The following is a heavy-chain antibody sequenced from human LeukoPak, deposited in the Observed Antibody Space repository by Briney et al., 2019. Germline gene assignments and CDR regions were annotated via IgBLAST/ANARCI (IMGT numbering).Heavy chain of an antibody. V-gene: IGHV3-30*03. D-gene: IGHD7-27*01. CDR1: GFAFISYG. CDR2: ISYDGSNK. CDR3: ARAQTLTGDRTLPDF. J-gene: IGHJ4*02. Sequence: GALLLSCAASGFAFISYGMQRVRQAPGRGVEGVAVISYDGSNKYYADSAKGRSTISRDNSQNTLYLQMTSLRAEDTAVYYCARAQTLTGDRTLPDFWGQGTPVTAAS.